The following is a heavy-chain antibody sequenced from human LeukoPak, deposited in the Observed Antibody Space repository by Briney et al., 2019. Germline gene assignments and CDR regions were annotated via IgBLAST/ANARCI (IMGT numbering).Heavy chain of an antibody. J-gene: IGHJ4*02. CDR2: INAGNGNT. CDR1: GYTFTSYA. D-gene: IGHD3-22*01. V-gene: IGHV1-3*01. Sequence: ASVKVSCKASGYTFTSYAMHWVRQAPGQRLEWMGWINAGNGNTKYSQKFQGRVTIARDTSASTAYMELSSLRSEDTAVYYCARVPLTFSGFYFDYWGQGTLVTVSS. CDR3: ARVPLTFSGFYFDY.